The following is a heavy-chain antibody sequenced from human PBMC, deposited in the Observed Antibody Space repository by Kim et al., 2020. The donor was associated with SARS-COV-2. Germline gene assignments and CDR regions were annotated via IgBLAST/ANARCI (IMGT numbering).Heavy chain of an antibody. V-gene: IGHV4-61*01. CDR1: GGSVSSGSYY. D-gene: IGHD3-3*01. Sequence: SETLSLTCTVSGGSVSSGSYYWSWIRQPPGKGLEWIGYIYYSGSTNYNPSLKSRVTMSVDTSKNQFSLKLSSVTAADTAVYYCARDRTTIFGLYGMDVWGQGTTVTVSS. CDR2: IYYSGST. CDR3: ARDRTTIFGLYGMDV. J-gene: IGHJ6*02.